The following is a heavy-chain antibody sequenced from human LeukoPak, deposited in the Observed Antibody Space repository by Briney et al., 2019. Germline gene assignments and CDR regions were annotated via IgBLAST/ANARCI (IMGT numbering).Heavy chain of an antibody. CDR1: GFTFSSYA. CDR3: AKDSDWNVYNWFDP. CDR2: ISGSGGST. Sequence: GGSLRLSCAASGFTFSSYAMSWARQAPGKGLEWVSAISGSGGSTYYADSVKGRFTISRDNSKNTLYLQMNSLRAEDTAVYYCAKDSDWNVYNWFDPWGQGTLVTVSS. V-gene: IGHV3-23*01. J-gene: IGHJ5*02. D-gene: IGHD1-1*01.